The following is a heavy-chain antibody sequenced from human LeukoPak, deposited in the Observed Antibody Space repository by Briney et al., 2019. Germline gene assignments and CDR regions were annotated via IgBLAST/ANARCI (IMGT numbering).Heavy chain of an antibody. V-gene: IGHV1-2*02. D-gene: IGHD6-19*01. CDR2: INPNSGDT. CDR1: GYTFTNYY. J-gene: IGHJ4*02. Sequence: GASVKVSCKASGYTFTNYYIHWVRQAPGQGLEWMGWINPNSGDTNYAQRFQGRVTMTRDTSIGTAYMELSRLRSHDTALYYCARDKSGNSGWYSYFDYWGQGTLVTVSS. CDR3: ARDKSGNSGWYSYFDY.